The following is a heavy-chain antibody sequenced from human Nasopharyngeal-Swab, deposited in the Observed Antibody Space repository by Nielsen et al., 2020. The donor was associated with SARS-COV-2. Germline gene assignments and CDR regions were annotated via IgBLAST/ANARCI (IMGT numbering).Heavy chain of an antibody. V-gene: IGHV3-30*04. Sequence: GGSLRLSCAASGFTFSSYAMHWVRQAPGKGLEWVAVISYDGSNKYYADSVKGRFTISRDNSKNTLYLQMNSLRAEDTAVYYCARAYYDSGGASMGTLCQHWGQGTLVTVSS. CDR2: ISYDGSNK. D-gene: IGHD3-22*01. CDR1: GFTFSSYA. J-gene: IGHJ1*01. CDR3: ARAYYDSGGASMGTLCQH.